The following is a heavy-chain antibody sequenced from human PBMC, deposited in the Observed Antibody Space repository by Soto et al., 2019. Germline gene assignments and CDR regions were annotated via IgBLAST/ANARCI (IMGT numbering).Heavy chain of an antibody. Sequence: PSETLSLTCTVSGGSISSYYWSWIRQPPGKGLEWIGYIYYSGSTNYNPSLKSRVTISVDTSKNQFSLKLSSVTAADTAVYYCARDVRANYDILTGYASDAFDIWGQGTMVTVSS. D-gene: IGHD3-9*01. J-gene: IGHJ3*02. CDR3: ARDVRANYDILTGYASDAFDI. V-gene: IGHV4-59*01. CDR1: GGSISSYY. CDR2: IYYSGST.